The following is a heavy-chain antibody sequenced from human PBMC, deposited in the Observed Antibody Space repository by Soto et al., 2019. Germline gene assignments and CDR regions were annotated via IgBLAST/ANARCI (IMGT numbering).Heavy chain of an antibody. CDR3: ARGGALGFRGVYGMDV. J-gene: IGHJ6*02. CDR2: ISYDGSNK. CDR1: GFTFSSYA. V-gene: IGHV3-30-3*01. D-gene: IGHD3-10*01. Sequence: QVQLVESGGGVVQPGRSLRLSCAASGFTFSSYAMHWVRQAPGKGLEWVAVISYDGSNKYYADSVKGRFTISRDNSKNTLYLQMNSLRAEDTAVYYCARGGALGFRGVYGMDVWCQGTTVTVSS.